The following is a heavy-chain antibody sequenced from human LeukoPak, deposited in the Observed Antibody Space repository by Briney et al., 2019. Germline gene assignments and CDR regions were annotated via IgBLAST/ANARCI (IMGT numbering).Heavy chain of an antibody. CDR1: GGSISSYY. V-gene: IGHV4-59*01. CDR2: IYYSGST. CDR3: AGGVRVQQRVSFYYYYMDV. J-gene: IGHJ6*03. D-gene: IGHD6-25*01. Sequence: SETLSLTCTVSGGSISSYYWSWIRQPPGKGLEWIGYIYYSGSTNYNPSLKSRVTISVDTSKKQFSLKLSSVTAADPAVYYCAGGVRVQQRVSFYYYYMDVWGKGTPVTVSS.